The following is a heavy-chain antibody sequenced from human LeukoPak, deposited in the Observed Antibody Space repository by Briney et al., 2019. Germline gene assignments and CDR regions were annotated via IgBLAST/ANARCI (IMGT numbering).Heavy chain of an antibody. CDR2: FDPEDGET. V-gene: IGHV1-24*01. CDR1: GYTLTELS. Sequence: ASVKVSCKVSGYTLTELSMHWVRQAPGKGLEWMGGFDPEDGETIYAQKFRGRVTMTEDTSTDTAYMELSSLRSEDTAVYYCATDLMAAGVVAVNAFDIWGQGTMVTVSS. J-gene: IGHJ3*02. CDR3: ATDLMAAGVVAVNAFDI. D-gene: IGHD6-19*01.